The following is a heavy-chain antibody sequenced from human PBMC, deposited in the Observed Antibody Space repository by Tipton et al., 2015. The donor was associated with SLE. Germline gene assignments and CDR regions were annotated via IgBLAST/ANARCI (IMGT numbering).Heavy chain of an antibody. V-gene: IGHV4-38-2*01. J-gene: IGHJ4*02. D-gene: IGHD6-19*01. CDR3: ATSGSSGWYDY. CDR2: IYHSGST. Sequence: GLVKPSETLSLTCAVSGYSISSGYYWGWIRQPPGKGLEWIGSIYHSGSTYYNPSLKSRVTISVDTSKNQFSLKLSSVTAADTAVYYCATSGSSGWYDYWGQGTLVTVSS. CDR1: GYSISSGYY.